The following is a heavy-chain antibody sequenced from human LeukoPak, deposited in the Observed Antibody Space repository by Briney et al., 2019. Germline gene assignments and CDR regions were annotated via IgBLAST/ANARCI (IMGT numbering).Heavy chain of an antibody. V-gene: IGHV4-61*01. D-gene: IGHD6-13*01. CDR2: IYYSGST. J-gene: IGHJ4*02. CDR3: ARDPGRYSSSWSTARYYFDY. Sequence: SETLSLTCTVSGGSISSSSYYWGWIRQPPGKGLEWIGYIYYSGSTKYNPSLKSRVTISVDTSKNQFSLKLSSATAADTAVYYCARDPGRYSSSWSTARYYFDYWGQGTLVTVPS. CDR1: GGSISSSSYY.